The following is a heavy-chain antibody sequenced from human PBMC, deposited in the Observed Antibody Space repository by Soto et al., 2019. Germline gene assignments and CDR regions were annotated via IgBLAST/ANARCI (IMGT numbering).Heavy chain of an antibody. D-gene: IGHD2-2*01. CDR3: ARPRGTTPAVWYFDL. J-gene: IGHJ2*01. V-gene: IGHV4-59*08. Sequence: QVQLQESGPGLVKPSETLSLTCTVSGDYISSHYWSWIRQPPGKGLEWIGYVYHSGKTDSKPSLKSRVTISMDTYKNQISLSLTSATAADTAVYYCARPRGTTPAVWYFDLWGRGTLVTVSS. CDR1: GDYISSHY. CDR2: VYHSGKT.